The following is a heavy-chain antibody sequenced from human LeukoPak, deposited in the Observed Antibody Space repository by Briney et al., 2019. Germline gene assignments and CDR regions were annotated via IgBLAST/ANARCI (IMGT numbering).Heavy chain of an antibody. D-gene: IGHD5-18*01. CDR2: IIPIFGTA. CDR3: ARVKLWGRDYYYYGMDV. CDR1: GGTFISYA. Sequence: SVKVSCKASGGTFISYAISWVRQAPGQGLEWMGGIIPIFGTANYAQKFQGRVTITADESTSTAYMELSSLRSEDTAVYYCARVKLWGRDYYYYGMDVWGQGTTVTVSS. J-gene: IGHJ6*02. V-gene: IGHV1-69*01.